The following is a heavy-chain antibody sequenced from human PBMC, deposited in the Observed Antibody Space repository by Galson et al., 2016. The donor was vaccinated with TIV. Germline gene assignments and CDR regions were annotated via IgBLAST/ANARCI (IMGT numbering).Heavy chain of an antibody. D-gene: IGHD4-17*01. Sequence: SVKVSCKASGYTFTSYDINWVRQATGQGLEWMGWMYPNSGNTGYAQRFRGRVTMTRNTSERTAYMELSSLTSEYTAVYYGARSGDYGDYWGQGTLVTVSS. CDR1: GYTFTSYD. CDR3: ARSGDYGDY. CDR2: MYPNSGNT. V-gene: IGHV1-8*02. J-gene: IGHJ4*02.